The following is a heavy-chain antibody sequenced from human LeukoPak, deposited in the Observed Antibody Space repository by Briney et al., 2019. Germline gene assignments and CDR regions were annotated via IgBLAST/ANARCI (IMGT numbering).Heavy chain of an antibody. V-gene: IGHV3-30-3*01. CDR2: ISYDGSNK. CDR1: GFTFSTYA. CDR3: ARGRGSTVAGTVAFDY. D-gene: IGHD6-19*01. J-gene: IGHJ4*02. Sequence: PGRSLRLSCAASGFTFSTYAMHWVRQAPGEGLEWVAVISYDGSNKYYADSVKGRFTISRDNSKSTLYLQMNSLRAEDTAVYYCARGRGSTVAGTVAFDYWGQGTLVTVSS.